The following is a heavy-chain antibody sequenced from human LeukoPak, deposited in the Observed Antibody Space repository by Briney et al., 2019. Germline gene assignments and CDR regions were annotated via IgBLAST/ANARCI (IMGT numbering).Heavy chain of an antibody. CDR1: GGSTSSYY. Sequence: SETRSLTSTVPGGSTSSYYWSWIRQPAGKGLEWIGRIYTSGSTNYNTSLKSRVTMSVDTSKNQFSLKLSSVTAADTAVYYCARASVAGSDYWGQGTLVTVSS. J-gene: IGHJ4*02. D-gene: IGHD6-19*01. CDR3: ARASVAGSDY. CDR2: IYTSGST. V-gene: IGHV4-4*07.